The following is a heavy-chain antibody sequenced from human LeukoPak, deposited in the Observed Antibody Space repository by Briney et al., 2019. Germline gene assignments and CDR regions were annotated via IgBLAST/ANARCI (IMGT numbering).Heavy chain of an antibody. V-gene: IGHV1-46*01. D-gene: IGHD3-3*01. CDR1: GYTFTSYY. Sequence: ASVKVSCKASGYTFTSYYMHWVRQAPGQGLEWMGIINPSGSSTSYAQKFQGRVTITRDTSASTAYMELSSLRSEDTAVYYCARGARKYDFWSGYYTPFDYWGQGTLVTVSS. CDR3: ARGARKYDFWSGYYTPFDY. CDR2: INPSGSST. J-gene: IGHJ4*02.